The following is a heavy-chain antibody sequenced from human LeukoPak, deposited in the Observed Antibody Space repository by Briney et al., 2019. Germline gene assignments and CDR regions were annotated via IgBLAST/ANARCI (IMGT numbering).Heavy chain of an antibody. D-gene: IGHD6-13*01. CDR2: INQDGKKR. V-gene: IGHV3-7*03. CDR3: TRDLAAAAT. Sequence: GGSLRLSCAASGFTLSTYWMSWVRQAPGKGLEWVANINQDGKKRSYVDSVKGRFTISRDNAKNSLFLQMNSLTAEDTAIYYCTRDLAAAATWGQGTLVTVSS. CDR1: GFTLSTYW. J-gene: IGHJ5*02.